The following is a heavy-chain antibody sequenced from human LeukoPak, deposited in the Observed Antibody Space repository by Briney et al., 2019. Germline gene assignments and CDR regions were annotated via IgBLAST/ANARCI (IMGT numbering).Heavy chain of an antibody. Sequence: ETLSLTCTVSGGSISSYYWSWIRQPPGKGLEWIGYIYYSGSTNYNPSLKSRVTISVDTSKNQFSLKLSSVTAADTAVYYCARDSPGYSYGPYDYWGQGTLVTVSS. CDR2: IYYSGST. D-gene: IGHD5-18*01. CDR1: GGSISSYY. CDR3: ARDSPGYSYGPYDY. J-gene: IGHJ4*02. V-gene: IGHV4-59*01.